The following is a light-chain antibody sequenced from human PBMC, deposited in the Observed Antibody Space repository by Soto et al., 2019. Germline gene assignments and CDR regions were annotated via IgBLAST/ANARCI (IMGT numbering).Light chain of an antibody. J-gene: IGKJ4*01. V-gene: IGKV3-20*01. CDR2: GAS. Sequence: EIVLTQSPVTLSLSPGERATLSCRASQSVSSSYLVWYQQKPGQAPRLLIYGASSRATGIPDRFSGSGSGTDFTLTISRLEPEDFAVYYCQQYGSSPPLTFGGGTKVYIK. CDR1: QSVSSSY. CDR3: QQYGSSPPLT.